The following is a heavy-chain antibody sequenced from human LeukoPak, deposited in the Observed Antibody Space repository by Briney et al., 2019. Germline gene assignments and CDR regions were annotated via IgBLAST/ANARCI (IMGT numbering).Heavy chain of an antibody. J-gene: IGHJ4*02. CDR3: ARGAYSFDY. V-gene: IGHV3-7*01. Sequence: GGSLRLSCAASGFTFSNFWMTWVRQAPGKGLEWVANIAQDGSQTYYVDSVKGRFTISRDNAKNSLHLHMNSLRAEDTAVYYCARGAYSFDYWGQGILVTVSS. CDR2: IAQDGSQT. CDR1: GFTFSNFW.